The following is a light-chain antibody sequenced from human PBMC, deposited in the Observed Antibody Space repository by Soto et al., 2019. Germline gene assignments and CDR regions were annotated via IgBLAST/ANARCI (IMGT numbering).Light chain of an antibody. J-gene: IGLJ1*01. V-gene: IGLV3-21*04. CDR1: NIGSKS. Sequence: SYELTQAPSVSVAPGKTARITCEGNNIGSKSVHWYQQKPGQAPALVIYENDDRPSGIPGRFSGSNSGNTATLTISWVEAGDEADYYCQAWDSSGDRCVFGTGTKVTVL. CDR3: QAWDSSGDRCV. CDR2: END.